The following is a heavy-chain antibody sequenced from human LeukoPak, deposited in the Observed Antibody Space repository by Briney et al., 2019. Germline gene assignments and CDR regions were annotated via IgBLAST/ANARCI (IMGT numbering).Heavy chain of an antibody. V-gene: IGHV3-74*01. CDR3: ALPGAGYYISEYFQH. CDR1: GFTFSSYW. Sequence: GGSLRLSCAASGFTFSSYWMHWVRQAPGKGLVWVSRINSDGSSTSYADSVKGRFTISRDNAKNTLYLQMNSLRAEDTAVYYCALPGAGYYISEYFQHWGQGTLITVSS. CDR2: INSDGSST. D-gene: IGHD3-9*01. J-gene: IGHJ1*01.